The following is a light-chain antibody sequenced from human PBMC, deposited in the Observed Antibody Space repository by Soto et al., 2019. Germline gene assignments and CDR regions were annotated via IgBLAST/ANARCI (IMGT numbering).Light chain of an antibody. Sequence: EIVLTQSPGTLSLSPGERATLPCRASQTVSSNYLAWYQQKPGQAPRLLIYGASTRATGIPDRFSGSGSGTDFTLTISRLEPEDCAVYYCHHYGRSPGLFAFGPGTKVDVK. CDR3: HHYGRSPGLFA. J-gene: IGKJ3*01. CDR2: GAS. V-gene: IGKV3-20*01. CDR1: QTVSSNY.